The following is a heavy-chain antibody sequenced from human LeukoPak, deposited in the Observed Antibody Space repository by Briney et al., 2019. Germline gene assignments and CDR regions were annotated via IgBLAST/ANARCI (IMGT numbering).Heavy chain of an antibody. J-gene: IGHJ3*02. CDR1: GGSISSYY. CDR2: IYYSGST. D-gene: IGHD2-15*01. CDR3: ARAPRLGYCSGGSCESAFDI. V-gene: IGHV4-59*01. Sequence: PSETLSLTCTVSGGSISSYYWSWIRQPPGKGLEWIGYIYYSGSTNYNPSLKSRVTISVDTSKNQFSLKLSSVTAADTAVYYCARAPRLGYCSGGSCESAFDIWGQGTMVTVSS.